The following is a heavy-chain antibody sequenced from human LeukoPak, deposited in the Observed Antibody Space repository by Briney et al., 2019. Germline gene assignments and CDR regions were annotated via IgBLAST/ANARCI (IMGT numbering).Heavy chain of an antibody. D-gene: IGHD5-12*01. CDR2: IYSGGST. CDR1: GFTVSSNY. Sequence: GGSLRLSCAASGFTVSSNYMSWVRQAPGKGLEWVSVIYSGGSTYYADSVKGRFTISRDNSKNTLYLQMNSLRAEDTALYYCARGIVATIAEFDYWGQGTLVTVSS. V-gene: IGHV3-53*01. J-gene: IGHJ4*02. CDR3: ARGIVATIAEFDY.